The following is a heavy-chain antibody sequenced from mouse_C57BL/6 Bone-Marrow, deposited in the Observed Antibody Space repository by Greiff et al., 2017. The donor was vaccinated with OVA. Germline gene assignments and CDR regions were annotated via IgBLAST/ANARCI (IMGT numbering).Heavy chain of an antibody. D-gene: IGHD2-5*01. V-gene: IGHV6-3*01. CDR1: GFTFSNYW. Sequence: EVQLQASGGGLVQPGGSMKLSCVASGFTFSNYWMNWVRQSPEKGLEWVAQIRLKSDNYATHYAESVKGRFTISRDDSKSSVYLQMNNLRAEDTGIYYCTGGVYSKGAYWGQGTLVTVSA. CDR2: IRLKSDNYAT. J-gene: IGHJ3*01. CDR3: TGGVYSKGAY.